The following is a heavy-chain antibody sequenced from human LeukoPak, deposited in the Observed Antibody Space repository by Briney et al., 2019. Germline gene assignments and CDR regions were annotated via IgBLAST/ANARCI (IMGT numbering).Heavy chain of an antibody. V-gene: IGHV3-7*01. CDR3: ARDVASWGGYTFAY. CDR1: GFTFSSYW. CDR2: IKQDGSDR. J-gene: IGHJ4*02. D-gene: IGHD5-12*01. Sequence: GGSLRLSCAASGFTFSSYWMSWVRQAPGKGLEWVANIKQDGSDRYYVDSVKGRFTISRDNGKNSLYLQMNSLRIDDTAVYFCARDVASWGGYTFAYWGKGTLVTVSS.